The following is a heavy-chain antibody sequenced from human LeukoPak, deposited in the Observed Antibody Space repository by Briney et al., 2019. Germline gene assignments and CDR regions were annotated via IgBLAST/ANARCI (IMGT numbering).Heavy chain of an antibody. J-gene: IGHJ3*02. V-gene: IGHV3-43*02. CDR2: ISGDGGST. Sequence: PGGSLRLSCAASGFTFDDYAMHWVRQAPGKGLEWVSLISGDGGSTYYADSVKGRFIISRDNSKNSLYLQMNSLRTEDTALYYCAKDKRAAMVGYAFDIWGQGTMVTVSS. CDR1: GFTFDDYA. D-gene: IGHD5-18*01. CDR3: AKDKRAAMVGYAFDI.